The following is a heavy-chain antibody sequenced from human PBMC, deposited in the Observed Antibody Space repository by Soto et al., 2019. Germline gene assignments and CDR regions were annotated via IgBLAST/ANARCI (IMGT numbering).Heavy chain of an antibody. CDR2: IIPILGIA. CDR3: AREACSSTSCYADYYYGMDV. D-gene: IGHD2-2*01. CDR1: GGTFSSYT. Sequence: QVQLVQSGAEVKKPGSSVKVSCKASGGTFSSYTTSWVRQAPGQGLEWMGRIIPILGIANYAQKFQGRVTITADKSTSTAYMELSSLRSEDTAVYYCAREACSSTSCYADYYYGMDVWGQGTTVTVSS. J-gene: IGHJ6*02. V-gene: IGHV1-69*08.